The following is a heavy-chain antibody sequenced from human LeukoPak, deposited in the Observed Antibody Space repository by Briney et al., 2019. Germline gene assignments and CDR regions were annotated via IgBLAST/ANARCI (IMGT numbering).Heavy chain of an antibody. CDR3: AREVDYDYVWGSYRPDNWFDP. Sequence: ASVKVSCKASGYTFTDYYKHWVRQAPGQGLEWMGWMNPNSGNTGYAQKFQGRVTMTRNTSISTAYMELSSLRSEDTAVYYCAREVDYDYVWGSYRPDNWFDPWGQGTLVTVSS. CDR2: MNPNSGNT. D-gene: IGHD3-16*02. J-gene: IGHJ5*02. CDR1: GYTFTDYY. V-gene: IGHV1-8*02.